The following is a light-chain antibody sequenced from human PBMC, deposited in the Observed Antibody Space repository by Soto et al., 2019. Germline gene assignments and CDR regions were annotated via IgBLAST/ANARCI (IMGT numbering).Light chain of an antibody. V-gene: IGKV1-5*03. Sequence: DIQMTQSPSTLSASVGDRVTITCRASQSMSNWLAWYQQKPGKAPKILINKASSLVSGVPSRFTGSASGTEFTLTISSLQPDDFATYYCQQYGNYPWTFGQGTRVEIK. CDR2: KAS. J-gene: IGKJ1*01. CDR3: QQYGNYPWT. CDR1: QSMSNW.